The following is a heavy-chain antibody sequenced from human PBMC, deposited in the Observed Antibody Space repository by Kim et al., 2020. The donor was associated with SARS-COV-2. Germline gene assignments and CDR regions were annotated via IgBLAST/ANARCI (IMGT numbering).Heavy chain of an antibody. CDR3: AKDTDVYSHGLYYGMDV. Sequence: GGSLRLSCAASGFTSNSYGVHWVRLPPGKGLEWVAVISYDGSNKYYADSVKGRFTISRDNSKMTVYLQMNSLRGDDTAVYYCAKDTDVYSHGLYYGMDVWGQGTTVIVSS. D-gene: IGHD5-18*01. CDR2: ISYDGSNK. V-gene: IGHV3-30*18. J-gene: IGHJ6*02. CDR1: GFTSNSYG.